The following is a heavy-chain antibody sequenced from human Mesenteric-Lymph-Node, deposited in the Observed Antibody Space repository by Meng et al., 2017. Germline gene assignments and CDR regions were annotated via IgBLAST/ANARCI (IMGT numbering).Heavy chain of an antibody. J-gene: IGHJ4*02. V-gene: IGHV1-2*02. CDR2: INPNSGGT. CDR3: ARDITGDGLAYFDF. CDR1: GYTFTGYY. Sequence: ASVKVSCKASGYTFTGYYMHWVRQAPGQGLEWMGWINPNSGGTNYEQKLQGRVTITSDTSLSTAYMELRRLRSDDTAIYYCARDITGDGLAYFDFWDQGTLVTVSS. D-gene: IGHD5-24*01.